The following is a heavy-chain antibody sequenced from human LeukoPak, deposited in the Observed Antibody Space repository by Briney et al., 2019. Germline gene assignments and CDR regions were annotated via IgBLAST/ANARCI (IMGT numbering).Heavy chain of an antibody. V-gene: IGHV3-21*01. CDR3: ARVHIAYGVPAAPFDY. CDR2: IRSSSSYI. CDR1: GFTFSSYS. J-gene: IGHJ4*02. D-gene: IGHD2-2*01. Sequence: GGSLRLSCAASGFTFSSYSMNWVRQAPGKGLEWVSSIRSSSSYIYYADSVKGRFTISRDNAKNSLYLQMNSLRAEDTAVYYCARVHIAYGVPAAPFDYWGQGTLVTVSS.